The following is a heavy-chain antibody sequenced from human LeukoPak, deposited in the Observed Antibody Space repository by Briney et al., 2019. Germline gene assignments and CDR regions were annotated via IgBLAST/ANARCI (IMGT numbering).Heavy chain of an antibody. V-gene: IGHV3-7*01. CDR2: INQDGSEK. D-gene: IGHD6-6*01. CDR1: GFTFSNYA. CDR3: ARDKAAPDY. J-gene: IGHJ4*02. Sequence: GGSLRLSCAASGFTFSNYALHWVRQAPGKGLEWVANINQDGSEKYYVDSVKGRFTISRDNAKNSLYLQMNSLRAEDTAVYYCARDKAAPDYWGQGTLVTVSS.